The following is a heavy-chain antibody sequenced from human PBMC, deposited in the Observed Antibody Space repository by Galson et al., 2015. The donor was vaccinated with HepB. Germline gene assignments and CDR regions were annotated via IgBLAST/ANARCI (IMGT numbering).Heavy chain of an antibody. J-gene: IGHJ4*02. CDR2: IYSGGRP. Sequence: SLRLSCAASGFSVSNYYMGWVRQAPGKGLEWVSVIYSGGRPYYAASVRGRFTISTDKSKNTLYLQMNSLRAEDTAVYYCARDGDGYNYDYFDYWGQGTLVTVSS. V-gene: IGHV3-66*01. CDR3: ARDGDGYNYDYFDY. CDR1: GFSVSNYY. D-gene: IGHD5-24*01.